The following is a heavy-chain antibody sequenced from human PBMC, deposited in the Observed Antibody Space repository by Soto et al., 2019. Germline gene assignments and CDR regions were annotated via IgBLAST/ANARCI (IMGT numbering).Heavy chain of an antibody. D-gene: IGHD3-22*01. J-gene: IGHJ4*02. CDR2: IWYDGSNK. CDR1: GFTFSSYG. CDR3: ARGYYYDSSGRPPFDY. V-gene: IGHV3-33*01. Sequence: QVQLVESGGGVVQPGRSLRLSCAASGFTFSSYGMHWVRQAPGKGLEWVAVIWYDGSNKYYADSVKGRFTIFRDNSKNTLYLQMNSLRAEDTAVYYCARGYYYDSSGRPPFDYWGQGTLVTVSS.